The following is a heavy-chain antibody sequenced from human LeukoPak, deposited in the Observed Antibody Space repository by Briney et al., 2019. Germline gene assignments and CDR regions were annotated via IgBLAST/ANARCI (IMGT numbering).Heavy chain of an antibody. CDR3: ATGSYYYDSKGPFDY. V-gene: IGHV1-46*01. D-gene: IGHD3-22*01. J-gene: IGHJ4*02. Sequence: GASVKVSCKAFGYTFTGYWMHWVRQAPGQGPEWMGVISPSGGSTIYAQKFQGRVTMTRDTSTSTVYMELSSLRSEDTAVYYCATGSYYYDSKGPFDYWGQGTLVTVSS. CDR2: ISPSGGST. CDR1: GYTFTGYW.